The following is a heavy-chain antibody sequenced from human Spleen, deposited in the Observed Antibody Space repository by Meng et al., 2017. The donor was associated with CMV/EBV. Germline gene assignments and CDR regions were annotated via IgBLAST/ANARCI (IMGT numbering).Heavy chain of an antibody. D-gene: IGHD2-2*01. V-gene: IGHV3-23*01. CDR3: AKHYCTSASCYGNYFEY. J-gene: IGHJ4*02. CDR1: GFAFNTYA. Sequence: GESLKISCAASGFAFNTYAMSWVRQAPGEGLEWVSGLSGSGGATYYADSVKGRFTISRDNSKNTLYLDMNSLRAEDTAIYYCAKHYCTSASCYGNYFEYWGQGTLVTVS. CDR2: LSGSGGAT.